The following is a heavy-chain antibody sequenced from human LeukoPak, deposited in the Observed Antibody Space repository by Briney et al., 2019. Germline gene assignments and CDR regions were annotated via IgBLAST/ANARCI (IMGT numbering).Heavy chain of an antibody. CDR3: ARTGYSSGWRVPFDY. D-gene: IGHD6-19*01. V-gene: IGHV4-59*01. Sequence: PSETLSLTCTVSGGSISSYYWSWIRQPPGKGLEWIGYIYYSGSTNYNPSLKSRVTISVDTSKNQFSLKLSSVTAADTAVYYCARTGYSSGWRVPFDYWGQGTLVTVSS. J-gene: IGHJ4*02. CDR1: GGSISSYY. CDR2: IYYSGST.